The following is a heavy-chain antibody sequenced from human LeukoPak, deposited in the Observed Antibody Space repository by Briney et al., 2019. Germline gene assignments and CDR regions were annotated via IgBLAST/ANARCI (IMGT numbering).Heavy chain of an antibody. CDR1: SGSISISSYY. D-gene: IGHD6-6*01. Sequence: PSETLSLTCTVSSGSISISSYYWGWIRQPPGKGLEWIGSIYYSGSTYYNPSLKSRVTISVDTSKNQFSLKLSSVTAADTAVYYCARYSSSSRDAFDIWGQGTMVTVSS. J-gene: IGHJ3*02. CDR2: IYYSGST. CDR3: ARYSSSSRDAFDI. V-gene: IGHV4-39*07.